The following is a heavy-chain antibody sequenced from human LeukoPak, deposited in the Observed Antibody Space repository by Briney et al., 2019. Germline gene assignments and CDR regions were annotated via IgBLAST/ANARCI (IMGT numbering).Heavy chain of an antibody. Sequence: KSGGSLRLSCAASGFTFSSFYMNWVSQAPGKGLEWVSSITSSNYIFYADSLKGRFTISRDNAKNSLSLEMNSLRAEDTAVYYCAKDRSGSYGGFFDYWGQGTLVTVSS. J-gene: IGHJ4*02. CDR3: AKDRSGSYGGFFDY. D-gene: IGHD1-26*01. V-gene: IGHV3-69-1*01. CDR2: ITSSNYI. CDR1: GFTFSSFY.